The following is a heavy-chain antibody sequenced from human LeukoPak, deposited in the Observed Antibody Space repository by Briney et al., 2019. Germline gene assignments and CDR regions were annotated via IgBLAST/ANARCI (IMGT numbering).Heavy chain of an antibody. CDR1: GYTFTTYD. J-gene: IGHJ6*02. CDR2: MNPNSGNT. V-gene: IGHV1-8*01. CDR3: ARLGAYYDILTGFYYYYGMDV. D-gene: IGHD3-9*01. Sequence: ASVKVSCKASGYTFTTYDINWVRQATGQGLEWMGWMNPNSGNTGYAQKFQGRVTMTGNTSISTAYMELSSLRSEDTAVYYCARLGAYYDILTGFYYYYGMDVWGQGTTVTVSS.